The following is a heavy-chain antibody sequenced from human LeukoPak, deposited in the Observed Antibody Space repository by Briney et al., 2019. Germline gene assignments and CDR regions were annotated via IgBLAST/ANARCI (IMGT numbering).Heavy chain of an antibody. J-gene: IGHJ4*02. CDR2: ISGSGGST. CDR1: GFTFSSYA. Sequence: GGSLRLSCAASGFTFSSYAMSWVRQAPGKGLEWVSAISGSGGSTYYADSVKGRFTISRDNSKNTLYLQMNSLRAEDTAVYYCANGRWLQLQVDYWGQGTLVTVPS. D-gene: IGHD5-24*01. CDR3: ANGRWLQLQVDY. V-gene: IGHV3-23*01.